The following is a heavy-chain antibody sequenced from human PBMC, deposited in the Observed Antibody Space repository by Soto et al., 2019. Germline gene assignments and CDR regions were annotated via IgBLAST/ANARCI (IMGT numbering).Heavy chain of an antibody. CDR2: INDSGTT. CDR1: GGSFSGYY. J-gene: IGHJ4*02. V-gene: IGHV4-34*01. Sequence: PSETLSLTCAVSGGSFSGYYWSWIRQPPGKGLEWIGEINDSGTTNYNPSLTGRVTVSVDTSKNRFSLRLSSVTAADTAVYFCARGPAYGGSGYLRYWGQGTLVTVSS. CDR3: ARGPAYGGSGYLRY. D-gene: IGHD3-22*01.